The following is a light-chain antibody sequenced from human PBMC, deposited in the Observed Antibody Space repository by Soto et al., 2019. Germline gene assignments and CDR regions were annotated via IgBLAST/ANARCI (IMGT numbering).Light chain of an antibody. V-gene: IGLV2-14*03. CDR3: SSCRSCTSSNQLV. CDR2: DVS. J-gene: IGLJ2*01. CDR1: TSDVGGYNF. Sequence: QSALTQPASVSGSPGQSITISCTGTTSDVGGYNFVSWYQQHPGKAPNLMIYDVSHRPSGVSNRFSGSKSGNTASLTISGLQAEDEADYYCSSCRSCTSSNQLVFGGGTKLNVL.